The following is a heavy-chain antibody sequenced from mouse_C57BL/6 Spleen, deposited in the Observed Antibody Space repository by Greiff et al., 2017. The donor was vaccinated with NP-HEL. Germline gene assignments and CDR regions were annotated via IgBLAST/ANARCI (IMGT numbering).Heavy chain of an antibody. CDR1: GFNIKDYY. CDR3: ASPITTVVAIHWYFDV. V-gene: IGHV14-2*01. D-gene: IGHD1-1*01. J-gene: IGHJ1*03. Sequence: EVKLMESGAELVKPGASVKLSCAASGFNIKDYYMHWVKQRTEQGLEWIGRIDPEDGETKYAPKFQGKATITADTSSNTAYLQLSSLTSEDTAVYYCASPITTVVAIHWYFDVWGTGTTVTVSS. CDR2: IDPEDGET.